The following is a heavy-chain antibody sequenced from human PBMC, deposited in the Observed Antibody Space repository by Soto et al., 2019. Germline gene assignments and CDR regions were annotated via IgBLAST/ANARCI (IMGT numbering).Heavy chain of an antibody. V-gene: IGHV1-18*04. CDR1: GYTFTSYG. D-gene: IGHD1-26*01. CDR2: ISAYNGNT. J-gene: IGHJ6*02. CDR3: ARRASGSQFNYYYGMDV. Sequence: QVQLVQSGAEVKKPGASVKVSCKASGYTFTSYGISWVRQAPGQGLEWMGWISAYNGNTNYAQKLQGRVTMTTDTSPSTAYMELRSLRSDDTAVYYCARRASGSQFNYYYGMDVWGQGTTVTVSS.